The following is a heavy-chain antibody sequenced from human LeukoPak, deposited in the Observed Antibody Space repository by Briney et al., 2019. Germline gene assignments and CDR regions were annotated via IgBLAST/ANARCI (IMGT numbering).Heavy chain of an antibody. CDR2: INHSGST. J-gene: IGHJ5*02. V-gene: IGHV4-34*01. Sequence: PSETLSLTCAVYGGSFSGYYWSWIRQPPGKGLEWIGEINHSGSTNYNPSLKSRVTISVDTSKNQFSLKLSSVTAADTAVYYCARGRWNYRRLNWLDPWGQGTLVTVSS. CDR3: ARGRWNYRRLNWLDP. D-gene: IGHD1-7*01. CDR1: GGSFSGYY.